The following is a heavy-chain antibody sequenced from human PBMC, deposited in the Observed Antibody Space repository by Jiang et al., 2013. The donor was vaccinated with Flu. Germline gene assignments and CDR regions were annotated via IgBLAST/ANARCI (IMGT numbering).Heavy chain of an antibody. Sequence: PGLVKPSETLSLTCTVSGGSISSYYWSWIRQPPGKGLEWIGYIYYSGSTNYNPSLKSRVTISVDTSKNQFSLKLSSVTAADTAVYYCARYNSGSYLDNWFDPWGQGTLVTVSS. D-gene: IGHD1-26*01. CDR1: GGSISSYY. V-gene: IGHV4-59*01. CDR3: ARYNSGSYLDNWFDP. CDR2: IYYSGST. J-gene: IGHJ5*02.